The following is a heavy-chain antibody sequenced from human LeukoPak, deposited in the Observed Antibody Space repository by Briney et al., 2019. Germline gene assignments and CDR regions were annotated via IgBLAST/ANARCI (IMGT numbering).Heavy chain of an antibody. CDR1: GYTFTGYH. J-gene: IGHJ4*02. CDR2: IIPIFGTA. D-gene: IGHD7-27*01. CDR3: ARGGGWGSPKGYFDY. V-gene: IGHV1-69*13. Sequence: SVKVSCKASGYTFTGYHMHWVRQAPGQGLEWMGGIIPIFGTANYAQKFQGRVTITADESTSTAYMELSSLRSEDTAVYYCARGGGWGSPKGYFDYWGQGTLVTVSS.